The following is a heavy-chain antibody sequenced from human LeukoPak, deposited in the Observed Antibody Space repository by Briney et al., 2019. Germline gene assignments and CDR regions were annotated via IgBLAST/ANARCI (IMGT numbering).Heavy chain of an antibody. CDR3: AKGYSSSGCGFDI. CDR2: INWNSDSI. Sequence: PGGSLRLSCAASGFTFDDYAMHWVRQAPGKGLEWVSGINWNSDSIGYAGAVKGRFTISRDNAKNSLFLQMNSLRADEMALYYCAKGYSSSGCGFDIWGQGTMVTVSS. CDR1: GFTFDDYA. J-gene: IGHJ3*02. V-gene: IGHV3-9*03. D-gene: IGHD6-13*01.